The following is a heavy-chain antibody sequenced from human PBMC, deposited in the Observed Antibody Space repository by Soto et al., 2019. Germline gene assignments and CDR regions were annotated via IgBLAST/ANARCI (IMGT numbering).Heavy chain of an antibody. CDR2: IYWDDDK. J-gene: IGHJ4*02. CDR1: GFSLTTSGVG. V-gene: IGHV2-5*02. D-gene: IGHD3-10*01. CDR3: AHRPIYGSGSHFDY. Sequence: QITLKESGPTLVKPTQTLTLTCTFSGFSLTTSGVGVGWIRQPPGKALEWLAHIYWDDDKRYSPSLESRRTITKHTSKNQVGLTMTNMDPVDTATYYCAHRPIYGSGSHFDYWGQGTLVTVSS.